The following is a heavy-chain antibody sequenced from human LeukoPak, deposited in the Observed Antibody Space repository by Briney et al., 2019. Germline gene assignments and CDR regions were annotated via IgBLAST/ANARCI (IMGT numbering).Heavy chain of an antibody. V-gene: IGHV4-39*07. CDR2: IYYSGST. D-gene: IGHD3-10*01. CDR3: ARGTALLWFGELLTGWFDP. CDR1: GGSISRSSYY. J-gene: IGHJ5*02. Sequence: SETLSLTCTVSGGSISRSSYYWGWIRQPPGKGLEWIGSIYYSGSTYYNPSLKSRVTISVDTSKNQFSLKLSSVTAADTAVYYCARGTALLWFGELLTGWFDPWGQGTLVTVSS.